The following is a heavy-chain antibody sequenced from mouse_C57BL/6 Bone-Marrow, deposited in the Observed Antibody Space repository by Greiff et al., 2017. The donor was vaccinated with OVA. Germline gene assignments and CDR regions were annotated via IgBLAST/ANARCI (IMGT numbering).Heavy chain of an antibody. D-gene: IGHD4-1*01. CDR1: GYTFTSYG. V-gene: IGHV1-58*01. CDR2: IDIGNGYT. J-gene: IGHJ4*01. Sequence: EVKLQESGAELVRPGSSVKLSCKTSGYTFTSYGINWVKQRPGQGLEWIRYIDIGNGYTEYNQKFKGKATLTSDTASSTAYMQLSSLTSEDSAIYFCAIYETGRWDYWCQGTSVTVSS. CDR3: AIYETGRWDY.